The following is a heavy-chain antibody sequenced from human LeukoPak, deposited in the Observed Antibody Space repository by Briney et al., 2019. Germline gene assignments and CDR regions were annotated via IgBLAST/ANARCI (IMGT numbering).Heavy chain of an antibody. Sequence: GGSLRLSCAASGFTFSGSAIHWVRQSSGKGLEWVGQIDKKDKGYATATAYAASVKGRFTISRDDSINTAYLQMNSLRDEDTAVYYCARDRPNREPLFHFDFWGRGTLVTVSS. CDR1: GFTFSGSA. CDR3: ARDRPNREPLFHFDF. CDR2: IDKKDKGYATAT. D-gene: IGHD1-26*01. V-gene: IGHV3-73*01. J-gene: IGHJ4*02.